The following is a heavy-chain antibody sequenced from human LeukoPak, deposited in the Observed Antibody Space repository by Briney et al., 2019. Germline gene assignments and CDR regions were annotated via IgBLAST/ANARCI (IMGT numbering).Heavy chain of an antibody. D-gene: IGHD5-12*01. CDR1: GYTFTSYY. Sequence: ASVKVSCKASGYTFTSYYMHWVRQAPGQGLEWMGIINPSGGSTSYAQKFQGRVTMTRDTSTSTVYMGLSSLRSEDTAVYYCARDGMYGGYPVFYFDYWGQGTLVNVSS. V-gene: IGHV1-46*01. J-gene: IGHJ4*02. CDR2: INPSGGST. CDR3: ARDGMYGGYPVFYFDY.